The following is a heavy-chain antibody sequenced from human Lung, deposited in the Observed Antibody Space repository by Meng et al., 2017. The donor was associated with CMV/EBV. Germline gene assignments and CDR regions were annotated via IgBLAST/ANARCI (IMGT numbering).Heavy chain of an antibody. Sequence: QVQLVQSGAEVKKPXXSXKVXCKASGYTFTGYYMHWVRQAPGQGLEWMGWINPNSGGTNYAQKFQGRVTMTRDTSISTAHMELSRLRSDDTAVYYCATGWGATYRLDYWGQGTLVTVSS. CDR3: ATGWGATYRLDY. D-gene: IGHD1-26*01. V-gene: IGHV1-2*02. CDR2: INPNSGGT. CDR1: GYTFTGYY. J-gene: IGHJ4*02.